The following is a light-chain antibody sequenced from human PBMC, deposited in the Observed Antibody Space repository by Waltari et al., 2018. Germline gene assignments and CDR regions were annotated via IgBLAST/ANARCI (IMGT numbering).Light chain of an antibody. CDR1: QSVLYSSINKNY. Sequence: DIVMTQSPDSLTVSLGGRATINCKSSQSVLYSSINKNYLAWYQQTPGQPPKLLIYWASTRDSGVPDRFSGSGSGTDFTLTISSLQAEDVAVYYCQQYYTTPWTFGQGTQVEIK. CDR3: QQYYTTPWT. CDR2: WAS. V-gene: IGKV4-1*01. J-gene: IGKJ1*01.